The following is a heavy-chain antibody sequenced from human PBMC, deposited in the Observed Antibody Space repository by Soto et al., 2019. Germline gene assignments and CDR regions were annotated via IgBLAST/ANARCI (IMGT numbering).Heavy chain of an antibody. CDR2: IYYSGST. CDR3: ARVANYDSLEDWLDP. Sequence: PSETLSLTCTVSGGSISSGGYYWSWIRQHPGKGLEWIGYIYYSGSTYYNPSLKSRATISVDTSKNQFSLKLSSVTAADTAVYYCARVANYDSLEDWLDPCGQGTMVTV. D-gene: IGHD3-3*01. CDR1: GGSISSGGYY. J-gene: IGHJ5*02. V-gene: IGHV4-31*03.